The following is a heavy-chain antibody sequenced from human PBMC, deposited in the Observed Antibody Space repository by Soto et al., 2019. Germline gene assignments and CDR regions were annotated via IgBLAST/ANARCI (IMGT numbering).Heavy chain of an antibody. J-gene: IGHJ6*02. Sequence: SETLSLTCTVSGGSVSSGSYYWSWIRQPPGKGLEWIGYIYYRGSTNYNPSLNSRVTISVDTSKNQFSLKLSSVTAADTAVYYCERAVGTRIQLWPGDVWGQGTTVTVSS. D-gene: IGHD5-18*01. CDR1: GGSVSSGSYY. CDR3: ERAVGTRIQLWPGDV. V-gene: IGHV4-61*01. CDR2: IYYRGST.